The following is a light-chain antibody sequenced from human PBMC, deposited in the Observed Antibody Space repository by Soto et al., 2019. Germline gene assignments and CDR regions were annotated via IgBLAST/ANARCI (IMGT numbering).Light chain of an antibody. J-gene: IGLJ3*02. Sequence: QSALTQPPSVSGSPGQSVTISCTGTSSDVGNYNRVSCYQQPPGTAPKLMIYEVTNRPSGVPNRFSASKSGNTASLTISGLQAEDEDDYYCTSYTNNRTWVFGGGTKLTVL. CDR1: SSDVGNYNR. V-gene: IGLV2-18*02. CDR2: EVT. CDR3: TSYTNNRTWV.